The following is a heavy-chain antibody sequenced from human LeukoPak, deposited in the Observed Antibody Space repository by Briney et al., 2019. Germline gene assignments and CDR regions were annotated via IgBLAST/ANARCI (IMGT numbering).Heavy chain of an antibody. CDR1: GGSINSYY. CDR2: ICYSGST. Sequence: SETLSLTCTVSGGSINSYYWSWIRQSPGKGLEWIGYICYSGSTNYNPSLKSRVTISVDTSKNQFSLKLSSVTAADTAVYYCARTYCGGDCYLDYWGQGTLVTVSS. V-gene: IGHV4-59*01. CDR3: ARTYCGGDCYLDY. D-gene: IGHD2-21*02. J-gene: IGHJ4*02.